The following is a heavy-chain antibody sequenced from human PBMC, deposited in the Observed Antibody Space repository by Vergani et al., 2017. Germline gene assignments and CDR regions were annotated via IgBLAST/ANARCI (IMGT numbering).Heavy chain of an antibody. CDR2: IKQDGSEK. CDR3: VRVKGSNWNDHLYDI. V-gene: IGHV3-7*03. J-gene: IGHJ3*02. CDR1: GFTFSSYW. D-gene: IGHD1-1*01. Sequence: EVQLVESGGGLVQPGGSLRLSCAASGFTFSSYWMSWVRQAPGKGLEWVANIKQDGSEKYYVDSVKGRFTISRDNAKNSLYLQMNSLQTEDTALYYCVRVKGSNWNDHLYDIWGQGTLVTVSS.